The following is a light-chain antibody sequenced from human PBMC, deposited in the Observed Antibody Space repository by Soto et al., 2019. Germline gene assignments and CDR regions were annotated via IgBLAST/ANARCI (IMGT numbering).Light chain of an antibody. Sequence: DIQMTQSPSTLSASVGDRVTITCRASQSITSWLAWYQQKPGNAPKLLIYKASSLESGVPSRFSGSGSGTEFTLTISSLQPADFATYYCQQYNNYSGTFGQGTKLDIK. V-gene: IGKV1-5*03. CDR1: QSITSW. CDR2: KAS. J-gene: IGKJ2*01. CDR3: QQYNNYSGT.